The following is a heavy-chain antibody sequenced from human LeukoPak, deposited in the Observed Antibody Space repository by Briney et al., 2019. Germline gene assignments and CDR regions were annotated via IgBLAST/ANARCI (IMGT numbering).Heavy chain of an antibody. CDR2: ITSISDPP. V-gene: IGHV1-69*05. CDR3: ARESGTVPFYNALTGRQEYYFYYMDV. J-gene: IGHJ6*03. CDR1: GDIFSKYG. Sequence: SVKVSCKASGDIFSKYGISWVRQAPGQGLEWMGGITSISDPPSYAQNFQGRLTITTDESTSTFYMELTSLKFDDSAVYFCARESGTVPFYNALTGRQEYYFYYMDVWGKGTTVTVSS. D-gene: IGHD3-9*01.